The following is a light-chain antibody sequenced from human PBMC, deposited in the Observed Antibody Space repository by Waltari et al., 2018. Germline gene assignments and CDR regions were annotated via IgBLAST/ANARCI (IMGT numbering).Light chain of an antibody. CDR2: EVS. V-gene: IGLV2-14*01. CDR1: SSDVGVYNY. Sequence: QSALTQPASVSGSPGQSITISCTGSSSDVGVYNYVSWYQQHPGKAPKLLIYEVSYRPSGVSYLFSGSKSGNTASLTISGRQAEDEADYYCSSYTTSSTRVVFGGGTTVTVL. CDR3: SSYTTSSTRVV. J-gene: IGLJ2*01.